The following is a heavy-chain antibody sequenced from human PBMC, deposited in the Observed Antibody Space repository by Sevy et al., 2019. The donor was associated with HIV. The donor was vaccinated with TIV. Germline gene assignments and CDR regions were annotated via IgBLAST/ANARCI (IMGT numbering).Heavy chain of an antibody. CDR3: ARQEVGATGGGAFDY. CDR1: GFTFSSYW. CDR2: IKQDGSEK. Sequence: GGSLRLSCAASGFTFSSYWMSWVRQAPGKGLEWVANIKQDGSEKYYVDSVKGRFTISRDNAKTSLYLQMNSLRAEDTAVYYWARQEVGATGGGAFDYWGQGTLVTVSS. V-gene: IGHV3-7*01. J-gene: IGHJ4*02. D-gene: IGHD1-26*01.